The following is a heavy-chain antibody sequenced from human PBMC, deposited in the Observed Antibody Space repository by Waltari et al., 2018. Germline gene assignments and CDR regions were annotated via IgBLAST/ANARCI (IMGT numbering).Heavy chain of an antibody. Sequence: EVQLLESGGGLVQPGGSLRLSCAASGFWLNNYGLTWVRQGPGKWLEWVSTISESGVTIYYSASVEGRFTISRDNSKNTVYLQMNSLRAEDTAIYYCAKDKAAIVYWFDPWGQGTLVTVSS. V-gene: IGHV3-23*01. D-gene: IGHD2-2*01. CDR1: GFWLNNYG. CDR2: ISESGVTI. J-gene: IGHJ5*02. CDR3: AKDKAAIVYWFDP.